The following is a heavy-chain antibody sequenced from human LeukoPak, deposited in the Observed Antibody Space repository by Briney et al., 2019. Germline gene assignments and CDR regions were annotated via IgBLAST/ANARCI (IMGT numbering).Heavy chain of an antibody. CDR2: ISSSSTYI. V-gene: IGHV3-21*01. Sequence: GGSLRLSCAASGFTFSSYSMNWVRQAPGKGLEWVSSISSSSTYIYYADSVKGRFTISRDNAKNSLYLQMNSLRAEDTAVYYCATYGSGSYYYFDYWGQGTLVTVSS. J-gene: IGHJ4*02. CDR1: GFTFSSYS. CDR3: ATYGSGSYYYFDY. D-gene: IGHD3-10*01.